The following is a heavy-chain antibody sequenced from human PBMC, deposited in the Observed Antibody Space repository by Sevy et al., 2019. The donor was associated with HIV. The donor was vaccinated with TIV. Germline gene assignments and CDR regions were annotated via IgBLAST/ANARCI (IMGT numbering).Heavy chain of an antibody. J-gene: IGHJ6*02. D-gene: IGHD3-3*01. Sequence: ASVKVSCKGSGYTFTSYGISWVRQAPGQGLEWMGWISAYNGNINYAQRLQGRVTMTTDTSTSTAYMELRSLRSDDTAVYYCARGGVTIFGVAPYSYYSYGMDVWGQGTTVTVSS. V-gene: IGHV1-18*01. CDR3: ARGGVTIFGVAPYSYYSYGMDV. CDR2: ISAYNGNI. CDR1: GYTFTSYG.